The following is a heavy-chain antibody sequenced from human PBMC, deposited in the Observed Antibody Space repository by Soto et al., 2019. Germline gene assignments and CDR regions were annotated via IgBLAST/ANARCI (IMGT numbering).Heavy chain of an antibody. CDR3: AKDRQFRSYYESAGHYND. Sequence: EVQLLESGGGLVQPGGSLRLTWVGSGVTFRNQDMRWVRQAPGKGLEWVSGISGRGGVTYYADSVKGRFTISRDNSKNTLYLQMNNLRANDTAVYYCAKDRQFRSYYESAGHYNDWGQGTLVTVSS. V-gene: IGHV3-23*01. J-gene: IGHJ4*02. CDR2: ISGRGGVT. CDR1: GVTFRNQD. D-gene: IGHD3-22*01.